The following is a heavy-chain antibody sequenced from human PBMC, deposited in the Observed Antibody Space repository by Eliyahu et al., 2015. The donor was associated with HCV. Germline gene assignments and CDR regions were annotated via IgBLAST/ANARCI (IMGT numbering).Heavy chain of an antibody. CDR2: ISGSGGST. J-gene: IGHJ6*02. CDR1: GFXFSSYA. CDR3: AKVELSHVANTDYYYGMDV. V-gene: IGHV3-23*01. D-gene: IGHD5-12*01. Sequence: EVQLLESGGGLVQPGGSLRLSCAASGFXFSSYAXSWVRQAPGKGLEWVSAISGSGGSTYYADSVKGRFTISRDNSKNTLYLQMNSLRAEDTAVYYCAKVELSHVANTDYYYGMDVWGQGTTVTVSS.